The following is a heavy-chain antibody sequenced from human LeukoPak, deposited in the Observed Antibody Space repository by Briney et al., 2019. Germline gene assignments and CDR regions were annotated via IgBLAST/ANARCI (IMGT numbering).Heavy chain of an antibody. V-gene: IGHV4-59*06. Sequence: SETLSLTCTVSGGSISSYYWSWIRQPPGKGLEWIGYIYYSGSTYYNPSLKSRVTISVDTSKNQFSLKLSSVTAADTAVYYCARAPSQYYYDSSGHDAFDIWGQGTMVTVSS. CDR2: IYYSGST. CDR1: GGSISSYY. CDR3: ARAPSQYYYDSSGHDAFDI. D-gene: IGHD3-22*01. J-gene: IGHJ3*02.